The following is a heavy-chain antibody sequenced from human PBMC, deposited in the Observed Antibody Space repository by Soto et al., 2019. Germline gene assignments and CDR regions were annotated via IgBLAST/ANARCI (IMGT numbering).Heavy chain of an antibody. D-gene: IGHD6-6*01. CDR3: ARIEIAARPGGGY. CDR2: ISSSSSYI. Sequence: EVQLVESGGGLVKPGGSLRLSCAASGFTFSSYSMNWVRQAPGKGLDWVSSISSSSSYIYYADSVKGRFTISRDNAKNSLYLQMNSLRAEDTAVYYCARIEIAARPGGGYWGQGTLVTVSS. J-gene: IGHJ4*02. V-gene: IGHV3-21*01. CDR1: GFTFSSYS.